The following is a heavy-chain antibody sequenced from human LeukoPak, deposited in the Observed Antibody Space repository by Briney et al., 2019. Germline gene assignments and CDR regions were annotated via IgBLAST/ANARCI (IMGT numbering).Heavy chain of an antibody. J-gene: IGHJ4*02. CDR3: GRGDPDY. CDR2: INQAGSDK. CDR1: GSSFSSYW. Sequence: PGGSLRLSCEVSGSSFSSYWMNWVRQAPGKGLEWVANINQAGSDKYYVDSVKGRFTISRDNARNSLYLQMNSLRAEDTAVYYCGRGDPDYWGQGPLVTVSS. V-gene: IGHV3-7*01.